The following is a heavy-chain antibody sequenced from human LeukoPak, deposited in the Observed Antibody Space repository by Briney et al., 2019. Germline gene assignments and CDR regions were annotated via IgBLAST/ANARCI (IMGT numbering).Heavy chain of an antibody. CDR1: GYTFTSYG. CDR2: ISAYNGNT. V-gene: IGHV1-18*01. D-gene: IGHD6-13*01. Sequence: ASVKVSCKASGYTFTSYGISWVRQAPGQGLEWMGWISAYNGNTNYAQKFQGRVTMTTDTSTSTAYMELRSLRSDDTAVYYCARAGYSSSLNWFDPWGQGTLVTVSS. CDR3: ARAGYSSSLNWFDP. J-gene: IGHJ5*02.